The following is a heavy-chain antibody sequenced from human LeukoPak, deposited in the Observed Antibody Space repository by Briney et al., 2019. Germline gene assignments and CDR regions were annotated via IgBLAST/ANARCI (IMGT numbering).Heavy chain of an antibody. J-gene: IGHJ6*03. CDR2: MNPNSGNT. CDR1: GYTFTSYD. D-gene: IGHD2-21*02. CDR3: ARVWSVTHMDV. V-gene: IGHV1-8*01. Sequence: GASVKVSCKASGYTFTSYDINWVRQATGQGLEWMGWMNPNSGNTGHAQKFQGRVTMTRNTSISTAYMELSSLRSEDTAVYYCARVWSVTHMDVWGKGTTVTVSS.